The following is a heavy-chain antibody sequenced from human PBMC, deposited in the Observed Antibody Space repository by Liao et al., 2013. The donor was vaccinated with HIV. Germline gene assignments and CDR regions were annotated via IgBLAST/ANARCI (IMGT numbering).Heavy chain of an antibody. CDR1: GGSISTSSYY. J-gene: IGHJ4*02. CDR3: ATYYDFWSGFYTYFDY. Sequence: QLHLQESGPGLVKPSETLSLTCTVSGGSISTSSYYWGWIRQPPGKGLEWIGSVYYRGSSYYNPSLKSRVTISFDTSKNQFSLRLSSVTAADTAVYYCATYYDFWSGFYTYFDYWAREPWSPSPQ. V-gene: IGHV4-39*07. D-gene: IGHD3-3*01. CDR2: VYYRGSS.